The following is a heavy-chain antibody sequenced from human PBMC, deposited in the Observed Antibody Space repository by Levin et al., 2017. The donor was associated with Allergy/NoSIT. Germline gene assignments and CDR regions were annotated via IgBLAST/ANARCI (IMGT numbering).Heavy chain of an antibody. V-gene: IGHV4-39*01. Sequence: PSQTLSLTCTVSGDSISNNNYYWGWIRQPPGKGLEWIGTIYHSGSASYSPSLKSRATISVDTSNNQFSLRLTSVTAADTAIYFCAKRRGFGYTFDYWGQGTLVTVSS. D-gene: IGHD1-1*01. J-gene: IGHJ4*02. CDR1: GDSISNNNYY. CDR2: IYHSGSA. CDR3: AKRRGFGYTFDY.